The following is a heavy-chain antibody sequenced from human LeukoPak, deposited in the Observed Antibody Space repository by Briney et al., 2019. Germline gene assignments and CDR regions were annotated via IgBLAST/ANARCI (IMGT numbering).Heavy chain of an antibody. J-gene: IGHJ4*02. V-gene: IGHV3-11*01. D-gene: IGHD6-19*01. Sequence: GGSLRLSCAASGFTFSDYYMSWIRQAPGKGLEWVSYIRSSGSTIYYADSVKGRFTISRDNAKNSLYLQMNSLRAEDTAVYYCARVVSSGWSPFDYWGQGTLVTVSS. CDR3: ARVVSSGWSPFDY. CDR1: GFTFSDYY. CDR2: IRSSGSTI.